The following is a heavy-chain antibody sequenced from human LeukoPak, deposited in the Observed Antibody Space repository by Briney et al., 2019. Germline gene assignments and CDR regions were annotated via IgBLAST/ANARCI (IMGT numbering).Heavy chain of an antibody. CDR3: AREGYLQQLDY. Sequence: SETRSLTCTVYSGSISSYYWSWIRQPPGKGLEWIGYIYYSGSTNYNPSLKSRVTISVDTSKDQFSLKLSSVTAADTAVYYCAREGYLQQLDYWGQGTLVTVSS. J-gene: IGHJ4*02. V-gene: IGHV4-59*01. CDR1: SGSISSYY. CDR2: IYYSGST. D-gene: IGHD6-13*01.